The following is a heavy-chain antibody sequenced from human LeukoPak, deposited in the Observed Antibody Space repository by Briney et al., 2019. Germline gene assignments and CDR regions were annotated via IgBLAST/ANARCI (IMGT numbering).Heavy chain of an antibody. J-gene: IGHJ1*01. CDR1: GGTFSSYA. CDR2: IIPIFGTA. D-gene: IGHD6-13*01. Sequence: GASVKVSCKASGGTFSSYAISWVRQAPGQGLEWMGGIIPIFGTANYAQKFQGRVTITTDESTSTAYMELSSLRSEDTAVYYCTKATQSAAGYFQHWGQGTLVTVSS. CDR3: TKATQSAAGYFQH. V-gene: IGHV1-69*05.